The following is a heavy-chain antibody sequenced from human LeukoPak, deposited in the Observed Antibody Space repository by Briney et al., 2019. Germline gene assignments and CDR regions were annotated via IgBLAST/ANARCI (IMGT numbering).Heavy chain of an antibody. V-gene: IGHV3-30*02. Sequence: GGSLRLSCAASGFTFSSYAMHWVRQAPGKGLEWVAFIRYDGSNKYYADSVKGRFTISRDNSKNTLYLQMNSLRAEDTAVYYCAKDEDGGYYDSSGPTAWGQGTLVTVSS. D-gene: IGHD3-22*01. CDR1: GFTFSSYA. CDR2: IRYDGSNK. J-gene: IGHJ4*02. CDR3: AKDEDGGYYDSSGPTA.